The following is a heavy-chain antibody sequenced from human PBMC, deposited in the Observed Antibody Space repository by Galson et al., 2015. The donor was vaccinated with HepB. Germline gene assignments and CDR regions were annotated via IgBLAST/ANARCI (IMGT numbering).Heavy chain of an antibody. CDR1: GYRFTSYW. J-gene: IGHJ6*02. V-gene: IGHV5-10-1*01. CDR3: ARHRTRITMVRGVITPGGMDV. D-gene: IGHD3-10*01. CDR2: IDPSDSYT. Sequence: GAEVKKPGESLRISCKGSGYRFTSYWISWVRQMPGKGLEWMGRIDPSDSYTNYSPSFQGHVTISADKSISTAYLQWSSLKASDTAMYYCARHRTRITMVRGVITPGGMDVWGQGTTVTVSS.